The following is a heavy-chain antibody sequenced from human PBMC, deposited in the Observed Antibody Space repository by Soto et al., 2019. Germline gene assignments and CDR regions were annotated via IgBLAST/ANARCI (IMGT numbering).Heavy chain of an antibody. J-gene: IGHJ4*02. CDR1: GDSITGSY. D-gene: IGHD1-26*01. CDR2: IYHSGTT. V-gene: IGHV4-59*01. CDR3: ARDMPYAAGSLAGCDY. Sequence: QVQLRESGPGLVKPSETLSLTCTVSGDSITGSYWSWIRQPPGKTLEWIGYIYHSGTTTYNPSLKSRVSISVDTSKNQFSLRLNSVIAADTAVYYCARDMPYAAGSLAGCDYWGQGILVTVSS.